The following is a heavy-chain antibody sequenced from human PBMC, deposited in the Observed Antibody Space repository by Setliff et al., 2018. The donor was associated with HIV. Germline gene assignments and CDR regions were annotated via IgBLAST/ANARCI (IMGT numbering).Heavy chain of an antibody. CDR3: ARGFVLRFLEWSMPDAFDI. Sequence: GGSLRLSCAVSGFTFSSYSMNWVRQAPGKGLEWVSSISSSSDYIYYADSVKGRFTISRDNAKNSLYLQMNSLRAEDTAVYYCARGFVLRFLEWSMPDAFDIWGQGTMVTV. J-gene: IGHJ3*02. D-gene: IGHD3-3*01. V-gene: IGHV3-21*01. CDR2: ISSSSDYI. CDR1: GFTFSSYS.